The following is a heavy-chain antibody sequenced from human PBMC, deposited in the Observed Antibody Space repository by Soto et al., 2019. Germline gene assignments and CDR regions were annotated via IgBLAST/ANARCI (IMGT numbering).Heavy chain of an antibody. Sequence: GGSLRLSCAASGFTFSDYYMSWIRQAPGKGLEWVSYISSSGSTIYYADSVKGRFTISRDNAKNSLYLQMNSLRAEDTAVYYCARRVYSNYVGFYYYYYMVVWGKGTPVTVSS. CDR3: ARRVYSNYVGFYYYYYMVV. CDR1: GFTFSDYY. CDR2: ISSSGSTI. J-gene: IGHJ6*03. V-gene: IGHV3-11*01. D-gene: IGHD4-4*01.